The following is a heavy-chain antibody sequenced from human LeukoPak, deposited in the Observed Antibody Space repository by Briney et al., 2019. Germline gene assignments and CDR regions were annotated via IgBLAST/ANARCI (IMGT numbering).Heavy chain of an antibody. J-gene: IGHJ4*02. V-gene: IGHV3-33*08. CDR2: IWSDGSYK. CDR1: GFTFSSYG. Sequence: GGPLRLSCAASGFTFSSYGFHWVRQAPGKGLEWVAVIWSDGSYKYYADSVKGRFTISRDDSKNTLYLQMNSLRAEDTAVYNCARDFSLQLFDYWGQGTLVTVFS. CDR3: ARDFSLQLFDY. D-gene: IGHD5-24*01.